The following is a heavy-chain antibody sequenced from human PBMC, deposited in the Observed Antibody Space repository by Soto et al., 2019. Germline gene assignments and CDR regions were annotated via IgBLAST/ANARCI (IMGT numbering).Heavy chain of an antibody. J-gene: IGHJ5*01. CDR3: TGGPPNWGFDS. V-gene: IGHV1-8*02. CDR1: GYTFTSYA. D-gene: IGHD7-27*01. Sequence: ASVKVSCEACGYTFTSYAMHWVRQAPGQGLEWMGWMNPRTANTGYAQKFQDRVTMTRSTSISTAYMELSSLTSEDTAVYYCTGGPPNWGFDSWGQGTPVTVSS. CDR2: MNPRTANT.